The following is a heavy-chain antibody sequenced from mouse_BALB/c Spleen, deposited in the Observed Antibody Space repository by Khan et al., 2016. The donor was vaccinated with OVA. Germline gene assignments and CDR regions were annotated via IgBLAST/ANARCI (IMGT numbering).Heavy chain of an antibody. CDR2: INTHSGVP. J-gene: IGHJ4*01. Sequence: QIQLVQSGPELKKPGETVRISCKASGYTFTTAGIQWVQKMPGKGLKWIGWINTHSGVPKYAEDFKGRFAFSLEISVNTAYLQITNLTNADTATYFCARGRAAYCRNGGGAMEYWGQGTSVTVSS. CDR1: GYTFTTAG. V-gene: IGHV9-4*02. D-gene: IGHD2-5*01. CDR3: ARGRAAYCRNGGGAMEY.